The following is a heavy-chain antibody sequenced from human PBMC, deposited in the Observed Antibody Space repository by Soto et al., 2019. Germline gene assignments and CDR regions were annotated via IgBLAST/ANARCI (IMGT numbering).Heavy chain of an antibody. CDR2: IYYSGST. V-gene: IGHV4-31*03. CDR1: GGSISSGGYY. D-gene: IGHD2-15*01. J-gene: IGHJ5*02. Sequence: QVQLQESGPGLVKPSQTLSLTCTVSGGSISSGGYYWSWIRQHPGKGLEWIGYIYYSGSTYYNPSLKSRVDISVDTSKSRFSLKLSSVTAADTAVYYCAREGPDCSGGSCPTLNWFDPWCQGTLVTVSS. CDR3: AREGPDCSGGSCPTLNWFDP.